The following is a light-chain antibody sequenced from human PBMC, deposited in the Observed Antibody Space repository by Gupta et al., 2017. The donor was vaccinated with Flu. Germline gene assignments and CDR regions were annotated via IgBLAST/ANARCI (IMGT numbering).Light chain of an antibody. J-gene: IGLJ3*02. CDR2: STN. CDR3: VLYMNTGIWV. Sequence: TVTLTCGLNSGSVSTSYYPSWLQQTPGQAPRTLIYSTNTRSSGVPDRFSGSFLGNKAALTITGAQADDESNYYCVLYMNTGIWVFGGGTKLTVL. CDR1: SGSVSTSYY. V-gene: IGLV8-61*01.